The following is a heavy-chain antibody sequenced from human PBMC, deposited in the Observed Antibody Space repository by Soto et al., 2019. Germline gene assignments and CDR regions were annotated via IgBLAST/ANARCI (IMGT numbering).Heavy chain of an antibody. D-gene: IGHD6-19*01. Sequence: QVQLVQSGAEVKKPGSSVKVSCKASGGTFSSYTISWVRQAPGQGLEWMGRIIPILGIANYAQKFQGRVTITADKSTSTAYMELSSLRSEDTAVYYCARGIGYSSGWYYFDYWGQGTLVTVS. CDR1: GGTFSSYT. CDR3: ARGIGYSSGWYYFDY. CDR2: IIPILGIA. J-gene: IGHJ4*02. V-gene: IGHV1-69*02.